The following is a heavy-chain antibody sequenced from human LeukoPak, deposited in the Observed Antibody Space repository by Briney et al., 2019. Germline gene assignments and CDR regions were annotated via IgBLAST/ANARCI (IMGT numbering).Heavy chain of an antibody. Sequence: GGSLRLSCAASGFSFSSYWMSWVRQAPGKGLEWVANINQDGSDKQYVDSMKGRFTISRDNDKDSVFLQLDGLRVEDTAVYYCVTTTRSYFRDSWGQGTLVTVSS. CDR1: GFSFSSYW. J-gene: IGHJ4*02. V-gene: IGHV3-7*01. CDR3: VTTTRSYFRDS. D-gene: IGHD1-26*01. CDR2: INQDGSDK.